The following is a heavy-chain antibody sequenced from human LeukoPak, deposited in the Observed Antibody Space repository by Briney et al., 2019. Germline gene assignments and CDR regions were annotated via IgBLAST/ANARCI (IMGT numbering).Heavy chain of an antibody. D-gene: IGHD1/OR15-1a*01. J-gene: IGHJ1*01. CDR1: GYSFTSYL. Sequence: GESLKISCKGSGYSFTSYLIGWVRHMPGKGLEWKGLIYPGDSDTRYSPYFQGQITTSADKTISTAYLQWSSLKASAIAMYYCARPLVGDPTNWGQGTLLTVSS. V-gene: IGHV5-51*01. CDR3: ARPLVGDPTN. CDR2: IYPGDSDT.